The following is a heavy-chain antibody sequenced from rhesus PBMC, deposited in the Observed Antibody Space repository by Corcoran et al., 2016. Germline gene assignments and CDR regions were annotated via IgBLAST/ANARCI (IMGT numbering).Heavy chain of an antibody. V-gene: IGHV4-106*01. CDR2: IYGSGGGP. CDR1: GGSISDDYY. J-gene: IGHJ3*01. CDR3: ARVNSSWYAFDF. D-gene: IGHD6-13*01. Sequence: QVQLQESGPGLVKPSETLSLTCAVSGGSISDDYYWSWIRQPPGQGLEWIGYIYGSGGGPNYNPYLKNRVTISIDTSKNQFSLKLSSVTAADTAVYYCARVNSSWYAFDFWGQGLRVTVSS.